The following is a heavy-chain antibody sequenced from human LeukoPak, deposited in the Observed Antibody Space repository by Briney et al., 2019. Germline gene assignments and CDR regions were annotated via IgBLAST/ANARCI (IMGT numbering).Heavy chain of an antibody. CDR1: GFTVGSNY. J-gene: IGHJ4*02. CDR3: ARDSPSHYYGSGSYFVF. V-gene: IGHV3-30-3*01. Sequence: GGSLRLSWAASGFTVGSNYMSWVRQAPGKGLEWVAVISYDGGNKYYADSVKGRFTISRDNSKNTLFLQMNGLRAEDTAVYYCARDSPSHYYGSGSYFVFWGQGTLVTVSS. CDR2: ISYDGGNK. D-gene: IGHD3-10*01.